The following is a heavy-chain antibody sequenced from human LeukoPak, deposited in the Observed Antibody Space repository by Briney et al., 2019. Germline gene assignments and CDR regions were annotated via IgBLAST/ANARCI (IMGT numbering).Heavy chain of an antibody. CDR3: ARYDYYDSSGPKGNDAFDI. J-gene: IGHJ3*02. CDR1: GGSISPKY. Sequence: SETLSLTCTVSGGSISPKYWSWLRQSPGKGLEWIAYIHYSGTTNYNPSLKSRVTMSVDTSKNQFSLKLSSVTAADTAVYYCARYDYYDSSGPKGNDAFDIWGQGTMVTVSS. D-gene: IGHD3-22*01. V-gene: IGHV4-59*12. CDR2: IHYSGTT.